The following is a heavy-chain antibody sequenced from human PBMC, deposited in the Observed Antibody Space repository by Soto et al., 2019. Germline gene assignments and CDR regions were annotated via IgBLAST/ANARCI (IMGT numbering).Heavy chain of an antibody. J-gene: IGHJ5*02. D-gene: IGHD4-17*01. V-gene: IGHV1-69*13. CDR1: GGTFSSYA. Sequence: SVKVSCKASGGTFSSYAISWVRQAPGQGLEWMGGIIPIFGTANYAQKFQGRVTITADESTSTAYMELSSLRSEDTAVYYCARDRVTTVTTFSYRPYNWFEPWGQGTLVTVSS. CDR3: ARDRVTTVTTFSYRPYNWFEP. CDR2: IIPIFGTA.